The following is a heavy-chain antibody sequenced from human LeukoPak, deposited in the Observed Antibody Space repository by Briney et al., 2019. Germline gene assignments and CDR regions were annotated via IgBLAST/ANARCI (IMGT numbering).Heavy chain of an antibody. CDR3: ARGGGSFHDY. D-gene: IGHD2/OR15-2a*01. V-gene: IGHV3-30*19. CDR1: GFTFSTYD. CDR2: VSYDGSNK. Sequence: PGRSLTLSCAASGFTFSTYDMHWVRQAPGKGLEWVAIVSYDGSNKYSADSVKGRFTISRDNSRNTLYPQMNSLRPDDTAVYYCARGGGSFHDYWGQGTLVTVSS. J-gene: IGHJ4*02.